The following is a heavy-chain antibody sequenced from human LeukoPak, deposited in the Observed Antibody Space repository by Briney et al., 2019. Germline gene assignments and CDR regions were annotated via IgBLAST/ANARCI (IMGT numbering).Heavy chain of an antibody. D-gene: IGHD3-22*01. CDR1: GFTFSIYA. V-gene: IGHV3-23*01. Sequence: GGSLRLSCAASGFTFSIYAMTWVRQAPGKGLDWVSAISGTGDNTYYADSVKGRFIISRDNSKNTLYLQMSSLRAEDTAVYYCAKDRAIVVLITVDYWGQGSLVTVSS. CDR2: ISGTGDNT. CDR3: AKDRAIVVLITVDY. J-gene: IGHJ4*02.